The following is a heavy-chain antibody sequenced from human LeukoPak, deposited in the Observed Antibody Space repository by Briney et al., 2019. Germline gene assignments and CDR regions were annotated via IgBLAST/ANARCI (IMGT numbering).Heavy chain of an antibody. CDR2: ISYDGSNK. CDR1: GFTFSSYG. Sequence: GRSLRLSCAASGFTFSSYGMHWVRQAPGKGLEWVAVISYDGSNKYYADSVKGRFTISRDNSKNTLYLQINSLRAEDTAVYYCAKEAGGIAVAGEARYFDYWGQGTLVTVSS. J-gene: IGHJ4*02. CDR3: AKEAGGIAVAGEARYFDY. V-gene: IGHV3-30*18. D-gene: IGHD6-19*01.